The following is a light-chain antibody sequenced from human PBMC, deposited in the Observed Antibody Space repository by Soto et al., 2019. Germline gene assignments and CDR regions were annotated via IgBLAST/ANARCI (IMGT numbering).Light chain of an antibody. V-gene: IGKV3-20*01. Sequence: DIVLTQSPVTLSLSPGERATLSCRASQTVTSNYLAWYQQKPGQAPRLLIYGASKRATGIPDRFSGSGSETDFKLTITSLEPEDFAVYYCQCYGNSRTFGQGTKVEIK. CDR3: QCYGNSRT. CDR2: GAS. J-gene: IGKJ1*01. CDR1: QTVTSNY.